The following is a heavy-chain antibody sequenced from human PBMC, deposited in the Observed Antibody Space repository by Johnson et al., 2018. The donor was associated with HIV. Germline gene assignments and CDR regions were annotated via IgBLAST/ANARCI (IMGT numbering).Heavy chain of an antibody. V-gene: IGHV3-30-3*01. J-gene: IGHJ3*02. CDR1: GFTFSSYA. Sequence: QVQLVESGGGVVQPGRSLRLSCAASGFTFSSYAMHWVRQAPGKGLEWVAVISYDGSNKYYADSVKGRFTISRDNSKNTLYLHMNSLRAEDTAVYYCAKGSRARAVDECWSGVPDAFDIWGQGTMVTVSS. CDR2: ISYDGSNK. D-gene: IGHD3-3*01. CDR3: AKGSRARAVDECWSGVPDAFDI.